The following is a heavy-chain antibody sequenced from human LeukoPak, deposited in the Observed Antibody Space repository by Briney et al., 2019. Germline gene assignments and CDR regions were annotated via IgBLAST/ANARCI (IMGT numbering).Heavy chain of an antibody. Sequence: SETLSLTCTVAGASLSRYYWTWIRQPPGKGLEWVGYIYYTGSTNYNPSLKSRVTLSVATSKNQFSLKLSSVTAADTAAYYCASVITTVTDYYFDYWGQGTLVTVSS. CDR2: IYYTGST. V-gene: IGHV4-59*01. CDR1: GASLSRYY. D-gene: IGHD3-22*01. J-gene: IGHJ4*02. CDR3: ASVITTVTDYYFDY.